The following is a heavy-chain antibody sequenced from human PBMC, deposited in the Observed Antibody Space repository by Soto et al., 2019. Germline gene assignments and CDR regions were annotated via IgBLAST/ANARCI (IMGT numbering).Heavy chain of an antibody. J-gene: IGHJ3*02. CDR2: ISAYNGNT. CDR3: AGCSGGSCYSLQAFDI. CDR1: GYTFTSYG. D-gene: IGHD2-15*01. Sequence: ASVKVSCKASGYTFTSYGISWVRQAPGQGLEWMGWISAYNGNTNYAQKLQGRVTMTTDTSTSTAYMELRSLRSDDTAVYYCAGCSGGSCYSLQAFDIWGQGTMVTVS. V-gene: IGHV1-18*01.